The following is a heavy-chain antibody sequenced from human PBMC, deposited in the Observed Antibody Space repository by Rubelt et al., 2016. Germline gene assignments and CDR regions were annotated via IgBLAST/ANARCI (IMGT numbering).Heavy chain of an antibody. CDR2: FYYSGST. Sequence: QPPGKGLEWIGYFYYSGSTNYSPSLKSRVTMSVDTSKNHFYLKLSSVTAADTAVYYCARHASWSVRAFDIWGQGTLVTVSS. CDR3: ARHASWSVRAFDI. D-gene: IGHD2-15*01. J-gene: IGHJ4*02. V-gene: IGHV4-59*08.